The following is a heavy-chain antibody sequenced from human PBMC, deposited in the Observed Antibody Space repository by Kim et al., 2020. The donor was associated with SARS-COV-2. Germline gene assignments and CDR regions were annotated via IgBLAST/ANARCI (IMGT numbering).Heavy chain of an antibody. J-gene: IGHJ6*03. V-gene: IGHV4-39*01. D-gene: IGHD2-15*01. CDR3: AGIYSSYFYLDV. Sequence: YFNPSLKTRLTMSVDTSKMQFSLRLSSVTAADTAVYFCAGIYSSYFYLDVWGKGTSVTVSS.